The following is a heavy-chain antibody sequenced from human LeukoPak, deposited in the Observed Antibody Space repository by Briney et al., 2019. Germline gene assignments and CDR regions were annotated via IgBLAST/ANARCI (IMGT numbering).Heavy chain of an antibody. CDR2: IGANDGNT. D-gene: IGHD3-10*01. CDR1: GYTFTSYG. Sequence: GASVKVSCKASGYTFTSYGISWVRQAPGQGLEWMGWIGANDGNTDYPQKLQGRVTMTTDTSTSTAYMELRSLRSDDTAVYYCARESHVTREDYWGQGTLVTVSS. V-gene: IGHV1-18*01. CDR3: ARESHVTREDY. J-gene: IGHJ4*02.